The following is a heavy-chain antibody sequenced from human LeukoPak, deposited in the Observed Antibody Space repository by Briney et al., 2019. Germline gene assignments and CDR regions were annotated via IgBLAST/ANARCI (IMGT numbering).Heavy chain of an antibody. CDR1: GFSFRSHG. Sequence: GESLRLSCAASGFSFRSHGMNWVRQAPGKGLEWVSGISPRGDITYYKDSVRGRFTISRDNFKNTVSLQLNSLRAEDTAMYYCAKDDDWGRFNHWGQGTLVTVSS. J-gene: IGHJ1*01. CDR3: AKDDDWGRFNH. CDR2: ISPRGDIT. D-gene: IGHD3-16*01. V-gene: IGHV3-23*01.